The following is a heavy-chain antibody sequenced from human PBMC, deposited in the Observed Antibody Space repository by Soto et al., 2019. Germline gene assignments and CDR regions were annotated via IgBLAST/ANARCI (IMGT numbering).Heavy chain of an antibody. V-gene: IGHV4-38-2*02. D-gene: IGHD3-3*01. CDR1: GGSISSGYY. J-gene: IGHJ5*02. Sequence: SETLSLTCTVSGGSISSGYYWGWIRQPPGKGLEWIGSIYHSGSTYYNPSLKSRVTISVDTSKNQFSLKLSSVTAADTAVYYCARADSITIFGVVPEGWFDPWGQGTLVTVSS. CDR2: IYHSGST. CDR3: ARADSITIFGVVPEGWFDP.